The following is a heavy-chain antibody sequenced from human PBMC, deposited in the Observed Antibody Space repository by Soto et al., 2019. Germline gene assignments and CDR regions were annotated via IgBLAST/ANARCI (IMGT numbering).Heavy chain of an antibody. CDR1: GFTFSSYW. D-gene: IGHD6-19*01. V-gene: IGHV3-7*01. CDR3: ARERGIAVAGTFDY. Sequence: QRLSCAASGFTFSSYWMSWVRQAPGKGLEWVANIKQDGSEKYYVDSVKGRFTISRDNAKNSLYLQMNSLRAEDTAVYYCARERGIAVAGTFDYWGQGTLVTVSS. CDR2: IKQDGSEK. J-gene: IGHJ4*02.